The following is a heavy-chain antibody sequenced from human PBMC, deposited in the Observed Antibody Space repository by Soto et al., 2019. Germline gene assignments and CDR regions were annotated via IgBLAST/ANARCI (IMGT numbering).Heavy chain of an antibody. D-gene: IGHD2-15*01. CDR2: IVPIFGTR. V-gene: IGHV1-69*01. CDR1: GGTFSRYS. CDR3: ARPYEGGYSSNHHYYYALDV. Sequence: QVQLVQSGAEVKKPGSSVKVSCKISGGTFSRYSISWVRQAPGQGLEWMGGIVPIFGTRNYAQKFQDRVTITTDESATTAHIELSTLSSEDTAVYYCARPYEGGYSSNHHYYYALDVWGQGTAVTVSS. J-gene: IGHJ6*02.